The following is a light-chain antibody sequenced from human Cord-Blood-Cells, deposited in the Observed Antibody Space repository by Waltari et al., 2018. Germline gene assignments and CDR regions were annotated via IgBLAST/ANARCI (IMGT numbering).Light chain of an antibody. V-gene: IGLV2-14*01. Sequence: QSALTQPASVSGSPGQSITISCPGTSSDLGCYNYVPWYQQHPGKAPKLMIYEVSNRPSGVSNRFSGSKSGNTASLTISGLQAEDEADYYCSSYTSSSTLVFGGGTKLTVL. CDR1: SSDLGCYNY. J-gene: IGLJ3*02. CDR2: EVS. CDR3: SSYTSSSTLV.